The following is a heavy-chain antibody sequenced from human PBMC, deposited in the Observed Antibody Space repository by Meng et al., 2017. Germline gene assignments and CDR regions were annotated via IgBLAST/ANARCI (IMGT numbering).Heavy chain of an antibody. D-gene: IGHD4-23*01. CDR3: AGEVGYGGNSLYFDY. CDR1: RGTFSSYA. CDR2: MIPIFDTE. J-gene: IGHJ4*02. Sequence: QLRVVQCGAVVKKPGSSVKACCKASRGTFSSYAISWVRDAPGQRHEWMGGMIPIFDTENDAQTFQGQVMITADKSTRTASMELSSLRYDDTAVYYCAGEVGYGGNSLYFDYWGQGTLVTVSS. V-gene: IGHV1-69*06.